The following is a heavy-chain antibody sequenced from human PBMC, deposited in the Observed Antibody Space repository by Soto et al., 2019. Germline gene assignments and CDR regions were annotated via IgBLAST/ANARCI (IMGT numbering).Heavy chain of an antibody. J-gene: IGHJ5*02. CDR2: IIPIFGTA. CDR3: ARLIGYSSGWSPKGWFDP. Sequence: ASVKVSCKASGGTFSSYAISRVRQAPGQGLEWMGGIIPIFGTANYAQKFQGRVTITADKSTSTAYMELSSLRSEDTAVYYCARLIGYSSGWSPKGWFDPWGPGTLVTVSS. D-gene: IGHD6-19*01. V-gene: IGHV1-69*06. CDR1: GGTFSSYA.